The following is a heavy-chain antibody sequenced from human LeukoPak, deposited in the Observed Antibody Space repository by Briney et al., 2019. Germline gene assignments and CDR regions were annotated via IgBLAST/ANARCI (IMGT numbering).Heavy chain of an antibody. J-gene: IGHJ3*02. V-gene: IGHV4-34*01. Sequence: SETLSLTCAVYGGSFSGYYWSWIRQPPGKGLEWIGEINHSGSTNYNPSLKSRVTISVDTSKNQFSLKLSSVTAADTAVYYCATPMRDDAFDIWGQGTMVTVSS. CDR2: INHSGST. D-gene: IGHD2-2*01. CDR3: ATPMRDDAFDI. CDR1: GGSFSGYY.